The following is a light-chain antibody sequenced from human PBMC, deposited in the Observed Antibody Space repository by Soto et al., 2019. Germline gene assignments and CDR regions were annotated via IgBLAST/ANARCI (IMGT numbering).Light chain of an antibody. V-gene: IGKV3-11*01. CDR2: DAS. Sequence: EIVLTQSPATLSLSPGERATLSCRASQSVSSYLAWYQQKPGQAPRLLIYDASNRATGIPARFSGSGSGTDFTLTISSLEPEDFAVYYSQQRSNWPPNTFGQGTQLEIK. CDR1: QSVSSY. J-gene: IGKJ2*01. CDR3: QQRSNWPPNT.